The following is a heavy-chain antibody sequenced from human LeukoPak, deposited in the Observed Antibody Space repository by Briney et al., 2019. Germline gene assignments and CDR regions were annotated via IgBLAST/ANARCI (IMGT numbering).Heavy chain of an antibody. CDR1: GYTFTSYD. D-gene: IGHD3-22*01. Sequence: ASVKVSCKASGYTFTSYDINWVRQATGQGLEWMGWMNPNSGNTGYAQKFQGRVTMTTDTSTSTAYMELRSLRSDDTAVYYCARDLFYYDSSGYYQFDYWGQGTLVTVSS. CDR3: ARDLFYYDSSGYYQFDY. V-gene: IGHV1-8*02. CDR2: MNPNSGNT. J-gene: IGHJ4*02.